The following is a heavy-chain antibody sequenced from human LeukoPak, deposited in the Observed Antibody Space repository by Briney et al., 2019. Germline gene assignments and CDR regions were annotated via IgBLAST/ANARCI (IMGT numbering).Heavy chain of an antibody. CDR3: ARTENYIPEDCFDP. CDR1: GVSISSSSYC. D-gene: IGHD5-24*01. J-gene: IGHJ5*02. V-gene: IGHV4-39*01. CDR2: ICYSGST. Sequence: SETLSLTCTVSGVSISSSSYCWGWIRQPPGKGLEWIGSICYSGSTFYNPSLKSRVTLSVGTSKNQFSLELSSVTAADTALYYCARTENYIPEDCFDPWGQGTLVTVSS.